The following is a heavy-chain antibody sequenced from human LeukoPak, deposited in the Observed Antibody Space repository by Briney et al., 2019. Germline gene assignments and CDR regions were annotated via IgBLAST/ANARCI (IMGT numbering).Heavy chain of an antibody. V-gene: IGHV3-7*01. D-gene: IGHD2-21*02. CDR2: INHNGNVN. CDR1: GFTFSSYC. Sequence: GGSLRLSCAASGFTFSSYCMNWARQAPGKGLEWVASINHNGNVNYYVDSVKGRFTISRDSAKNSLYLQMNSLRAEDTAVYYCARFRTWGDKAFDYWGQGTLVTVSS. CDR3: ARFRTWGDKAFDY. J-gene: IGHJ4*02.